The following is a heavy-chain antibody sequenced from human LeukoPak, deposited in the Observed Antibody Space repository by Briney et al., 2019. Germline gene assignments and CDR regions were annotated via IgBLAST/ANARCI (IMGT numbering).Heavy chain of an antibody. V-gene: IGHV3-7*01. CDR3: ARGNAMVRGVPIWFDP. D-gene: IGHD3-10*01. Sequence: GGSLRLSCAASGFTFSSYWMNWVRQAPGKGLEWVANKKQDGSEKYSVDSVKGRFTISRDNAKSSLYLQMNSLRAEDTAVYYCARGNAMVRGVPIWFDPWGQGTLVTVSS. J-gene: IGHJ5*02. CDR1: GFTFSSYW. CDR2: KKQDGSEK.